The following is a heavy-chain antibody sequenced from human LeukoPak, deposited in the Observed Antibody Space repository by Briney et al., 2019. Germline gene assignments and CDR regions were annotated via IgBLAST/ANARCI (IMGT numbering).Heavy chain of an antibody. J-gene: IGHJ4*02. V-gene: IGHV4-59*08. CDR3: ARRYSSSWYFDY. Sequence: SETLSLTCTVSGGSISRYYWSWIRQPPGKGLEWIGYIYYSGSTNYNPSLKSRVTISVDTSKNQFSLRLSSVTAADTAMYYCARRYSSSWYFDYWGQGTLVTVSS. D-gene: IGHD6-13*01. CDR2: IYYSGST. CDR1: GGSISRYY.